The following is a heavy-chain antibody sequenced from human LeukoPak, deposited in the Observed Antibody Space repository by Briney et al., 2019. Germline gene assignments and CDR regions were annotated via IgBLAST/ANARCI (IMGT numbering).Heavy chain of an antibody. CDR2: ISSSSGTI. Sequence: PGTSLRLSCAASGFTFTSYGMHWVRQAPGKGLEWVSYISSSSGTIYYADSVKGRFTISRDNAKNSLFLQMNSLRDEDTAVYFCARDPSWFDPWGQGTLVTVSS. J-gene: IGHJ5*02. CDR3: ARDPSWFDP. CDR1: GFTFTSYG. V-gene: IGHV3-48*02.